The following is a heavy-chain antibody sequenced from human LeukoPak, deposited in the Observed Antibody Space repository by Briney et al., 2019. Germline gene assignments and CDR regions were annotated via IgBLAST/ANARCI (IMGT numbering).Heavy chain of an antibody. CDR3: ARGGNYDILTADISSDWFDP. J-gene: IGHJ5*02. V-gene: IGHV4-34*01. CDR2: INHSGST. D-gene: IGHD3-9*01. Sequence: SETLSLTCAVYGGSFCGYYWSWIRQPPGKGLEWTGEINHSGSTNYNPSLKSRVTISVDTSKNQFSLKLSSVTAADTAVYYCARGGNYDILTADISSDWFDPWGQGTLVTVSS. CDR1: GGSFCGYY.